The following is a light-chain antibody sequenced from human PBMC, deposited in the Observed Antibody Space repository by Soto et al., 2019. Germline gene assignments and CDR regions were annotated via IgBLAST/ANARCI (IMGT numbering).Light chain of an antibody. CDR3: QQYNNWPRT. J-gene: IGKJ1*01. CDR2: GAS. CDR1: QNIGTN. Sequence: EIVMTQSPATLSVSPREGATLSCRASQNIGTNLAWYQQKPGQAPRLLTYGASTRATGIPARFSGSGSGTEFTLTISSLQSEDFVVYYCQQYNNWPRTFGQGTKVDIK. V-gene: IGKV3-15*01.